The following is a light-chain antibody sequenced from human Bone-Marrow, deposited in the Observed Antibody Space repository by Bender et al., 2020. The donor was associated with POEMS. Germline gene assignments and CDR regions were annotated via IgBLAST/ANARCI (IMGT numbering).Light chain of an antibody. CDR2: QYG. CDR3: QVWDGSSDPVV. V-gene: IGLV3-21*04. CDR1: NIGSKG. Sequence: SYVLTQPPSVSVAPGKTARITCGGHNIGSKGAHWYQQKPGQSPVLVIDQYGKRPSGIPERFSGSKSGNTATLTITRVEDGDEADFYCQVWDGSSDPVVFGGGTRLTVL. J-gene: IGLJ2*01.